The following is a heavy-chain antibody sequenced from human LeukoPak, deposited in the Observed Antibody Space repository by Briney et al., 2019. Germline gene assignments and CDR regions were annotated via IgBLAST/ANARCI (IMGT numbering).Heavy chain of an antibody. J-gene: IGHJ4*02. CDR3: ARDYYDILTGYYYYFDY. CDR2: INSDGSST. V-gene: IGHV3-74*01. Sequence: GGSLRLSCAASGFTFSSYRMHWVRQAPGKGLVWVSRINSDGSSTSYADSVKGRFTISRDNAENTLYLQMNSLRAEDTAVYYCARDYYDILTGYYYYFDYWGQGTLVTVSS. D-gene: IGHD3-9*01. CDR1: GFTFSSYR.